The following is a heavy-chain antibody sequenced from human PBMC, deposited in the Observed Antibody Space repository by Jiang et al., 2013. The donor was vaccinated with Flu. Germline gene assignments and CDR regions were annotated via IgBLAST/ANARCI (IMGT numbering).Heavy chain of an antibody. CDR1: GGSFNSDSYY. CDR2: IYHTGSS. CDR3: ARAQKYSGFELPYFDY. J-gene: IGHJ4*02. V-gene: IGHV4-39*07. Sequence: LLKPSETLSLTCTVSGGSFNSDSYYWGWIRQPPGKALEWIGGIYHTGSSYSRPSLKSRVTIFVDTSKNQFSLKVTSVTAADTAVYYCARAQKYSGFELPYFDYWGPGKAGHRLL. D-gene: IGHD1-26*01.